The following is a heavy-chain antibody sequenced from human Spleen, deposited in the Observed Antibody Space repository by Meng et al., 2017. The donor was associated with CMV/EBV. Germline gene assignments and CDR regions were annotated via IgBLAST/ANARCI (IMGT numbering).Heavy chain of an antibody. CDR3: ARGSYNLEWFSFLDF. CDR2: MNPNSGGT. CDR1: GYTFTSYD. V-gene: IGHV1-8*01. J-gene: IGHJ4*02. Sequence: VSVKVSCKASGYTFTSYDINWVRQATGQGLEWMGWMNPNSGGTEYAERFQGRVTMTWDTSISTAYMDLSSLRSDDTAVYYCARGSYNLEWFSFLDFWGQGALVTVSS. D-gene: IGHD3-3*01.